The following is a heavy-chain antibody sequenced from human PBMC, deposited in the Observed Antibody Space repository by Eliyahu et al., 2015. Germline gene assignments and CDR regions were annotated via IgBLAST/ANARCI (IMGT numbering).Heavy chain of an antibody. V-gene: IGHV3-30*18. J-gene: IGHJ6*02. Sequence: QVQLEESGGGVVQPGRSLRLSCXASGFTFSXXGMHWVRXXPGKGLXWVXLISYDGSNKYYAXSVKGRFTISRDNSKNTLFIQMNSLRPEDTAVYYCSKEVRGMDVWGQGTTVTVSS. CDR3: SKEVRGMDV. CDR2: ISYDGSNK. D-gene: IGHD3-10*01. CDR1: GFTFSXXG.